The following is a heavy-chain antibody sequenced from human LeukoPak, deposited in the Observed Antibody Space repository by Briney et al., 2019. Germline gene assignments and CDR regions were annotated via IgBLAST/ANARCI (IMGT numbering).Heavy chain of an antibody. CDR3: ARDRGAVAGKYYFDY. V-gene: IGHV4-59*01. Sequence: SETLSLTCTVSGGSISSYYWSWIRQPPGKGLEWIGYIYYSGSTNYNPSLKSRVTISVDTSKNQFPLKLSSVIAADTAVYYCARDRGAVAGKYYFDYWGQGTLVTVSS. D-gene: IGHD6-19*01. CDR1: GGSISSYY. J-gene: IGHJ4*02. CDR2: IYYSGST.